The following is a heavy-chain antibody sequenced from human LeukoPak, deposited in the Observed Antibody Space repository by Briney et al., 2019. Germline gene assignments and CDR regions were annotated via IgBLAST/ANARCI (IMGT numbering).Heavy chain of an antibody. Sequence: ASVKVSCKASGGTFSSYAISWVRQAPGQGLEWMGWISAYNGNTDYAQKLQGRVTMTTDTSTSTAYMELRSLRSDDTAVYYCASHGDYYASGSYLDYWGQGTLVTVSS. D-gene: IGHD3-10*01. V-gene: IGHV1-18*01. CDR3: ASHGDYYASGSYLDY. CDR2: ISAYNGNT. CDR1: GGTFSSYA. J-gene: IGHJ4*02.